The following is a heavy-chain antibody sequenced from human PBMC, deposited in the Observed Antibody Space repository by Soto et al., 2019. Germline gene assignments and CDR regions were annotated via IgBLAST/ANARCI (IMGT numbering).Heavy chain of an antibody. CDR1: GFTFSNAW. Sequence: GGSLRLSCAASGFTFSNAWMSWVRQAPGKGLEWVGRIKSKTDGGTTDYAAPVKGRFTISRDDSKNTLYLQMNSLKTEDTAVYYCTTEGVVVTAIRSDAFDIWGQGTMVTVSS. V-gene: IGHV3-15*01. CDR2: IKSKTDGGTT. CDR3: TTEGVVVTAIRSDAFDI. D-gene: IGHD2-21*02. J-gene: IGHJ3*02.